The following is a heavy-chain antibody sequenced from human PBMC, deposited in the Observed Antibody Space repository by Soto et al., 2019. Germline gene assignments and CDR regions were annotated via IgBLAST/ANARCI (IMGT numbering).Heavy chain of an antibody. D-gene: IGHD6-19*01. CDR1: GFTFSSYA. CDR3: ATPQGIAVE. J-gene: IGHJ4*02. Sequence: QVQLVESGGGVVQPGRSLRLSCAASGFTFSSYAMHWVRQAPGKGLEWVAVISYDGSNKYYADSVKGRFTISRDNSKNTGYLQMNSLRAEDTAVYYCATPQGIAVEWGQGTLVTVSS. CDR2: ISYDGSNK. V-gene: IGHV3-30-3*01.